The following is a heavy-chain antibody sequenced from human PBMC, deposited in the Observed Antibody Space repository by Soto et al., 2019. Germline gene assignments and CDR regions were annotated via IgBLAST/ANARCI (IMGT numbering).Heavy chain of an antibody. V-gene: IGHV3-7*01. D-gene: IGHD3-22*01. Sequence: EVQVVESGGGLVQPGGSLRLSCVASGFTLSSYWMTWVRQAPGKGLEWVANIKQDGNEKYYVHSVKGRVTISRDNAKNSLSLQMNSLRDEDTAVYYCARGGYYTDYWGQGTLVTVSS. CDR2: IKQDGNEK. CDR3: ARGGYYTDY. CDR1: GFTLSSYW. J-gene: IGHJ4*02.